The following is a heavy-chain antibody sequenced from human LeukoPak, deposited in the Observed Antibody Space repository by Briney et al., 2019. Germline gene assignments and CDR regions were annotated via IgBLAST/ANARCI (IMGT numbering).Heavy chain of an antibody. CDR1: GFNVSNNY. CDR3: AKAGGSVLRFLEWLSFSPSPVRFDY. V-gene: IGHV3-66*03. J-gene: IGHJ4*02. CDR2: IYSSGST. Sequence: GGSLRLSCAASGFNVSNNYMTWVRQAPGKGLEWVSLIYSSGSTYYADSVKGRFTISRDNSKNTLYLQMNSLRAEDTAVYYCAKAGGSVLRFLEWLSFSPSPVRFDYWGQGTLVTVSS. D-gene: IGHD3-3*01.